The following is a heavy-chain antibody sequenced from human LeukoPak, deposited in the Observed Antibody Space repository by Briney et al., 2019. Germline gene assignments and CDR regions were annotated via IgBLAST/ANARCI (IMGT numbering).Heavy chain of an antibody. V-gene: IGHV3-9*01. CDR1: GFXFXDYA. CDR2: ISWNSGSI. J-gene: IGHJ4*02. CDR3: AKAAGGYFDY. D-gene: IGHD4-23*01. Sequence: GRSLRLSCAASGFXFXDYAMHWVRQAPXXGXEWVSGISWNSGSIGYADSVKGRFTISRDNAKNSLYLQMNSLRAEDTALYYCAKAAGGYFDYWGQGTLVTVSS.